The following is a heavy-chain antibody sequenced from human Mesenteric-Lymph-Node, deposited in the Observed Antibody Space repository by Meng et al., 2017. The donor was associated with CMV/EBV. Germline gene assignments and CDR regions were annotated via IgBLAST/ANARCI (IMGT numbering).Heavy chain of an antibody. CDR2: INWNGGST. D-gene: IGHD3-9*01. CDR3: ARGGNYDLLTNYDY. CDR1: GFTFDDHG. J-gene: IGHJ4*02. V-gene: IGHV3-20*03. Sequence: ASGFTFDDHGMSWVRKAPGKGLEWVSGINWNGGSTGYADSVKGQFTISRDNARNSLHLQMNSLRAEDTALYYCARGGNYDLLTNYDYWGQGTLVTVSS.